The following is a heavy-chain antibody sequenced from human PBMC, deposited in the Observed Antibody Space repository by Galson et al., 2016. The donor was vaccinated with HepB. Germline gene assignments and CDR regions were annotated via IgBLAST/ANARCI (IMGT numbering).Heavy chain of an antibody. D-gene: IGHD6-6*01. Sequence: SLRLSCAASEFTFTSYAMSWVRQAPGKGLEWVSSINNSGGRTHYADSVKGRFTISRDNSKNILFLQMNSLRAEDTAPYYCAKDRWTGQLLPHGFDYWGQGTLVTVSS. CDR1: EFTFTSYA. J-gene: IGHJ4*02. CDR2: INNSGGRT. V-gene: IGHV3-23*01. CDR3: AKDRWTGQLLPHGFDY.